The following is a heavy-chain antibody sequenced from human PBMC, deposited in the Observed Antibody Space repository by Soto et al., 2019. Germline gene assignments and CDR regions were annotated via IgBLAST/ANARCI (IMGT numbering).Heavy chain of an antibody. V-gene: IGHV3-23*01. D-gene: IGHD6-19*01. Sequence: GGSLRRSCAASGFTYSSDAMSLVRQAPTKGLQWVSPSSGSGGITYYAYSGKGRFTISRDNSKNTLYLQMNSLRAEDTAVYYCAVGRAIAVAVRGMTWFEPWRERTLV. CDR2: SSGSGGIT. J-gene: IGHJ5*02. CDR1: GFTYSSDA. CDR3: AVGRAIAVAVRGMTWFEP.